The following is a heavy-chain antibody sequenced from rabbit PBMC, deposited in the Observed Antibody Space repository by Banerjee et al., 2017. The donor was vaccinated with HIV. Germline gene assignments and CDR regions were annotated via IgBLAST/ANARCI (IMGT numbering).Heavy chain of an antibody. CDR1: GFDISSYH. V-gene: IGHV1S7*01. CDR2: IYAGKGGT. Sequence: QLKETGGGLVQPGGSLTLSCKASGFDISSYHMCWVRQAPGKGLEWIGIIYAGKGGTDYASWVNGRFTISSDNAQNTVDLQMNSLTAADTATYFCARGRYVSGSGYFNLWGQGTLVTVS. CDR3: ARGRYVSGSGYFNL. J-gene: IGHJ4*01. D-gene: IGHD1-1*01.